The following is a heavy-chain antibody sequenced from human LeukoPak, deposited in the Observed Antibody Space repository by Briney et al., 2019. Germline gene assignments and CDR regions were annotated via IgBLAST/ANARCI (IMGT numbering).Heavy chain of an antibody. CDR3: ATTAYGSGSVYYFDY. CDR2: FDPEDGET. V-gene: IGHV1-24*01. J-gene: IGHJ4*02. Sequence: ASVKVSCKASGYTFTSYSITWARQAPGQGLEWMGGFDPEDGETIYAQKFQGRVTMTEDTSTDTAYMELSSLRSEDTAVYYCATTAYGSGSVYYFDYWGQGTLVTVSS. D-gene: IGHD3-10*01. CDR1: GYTFTSYS.